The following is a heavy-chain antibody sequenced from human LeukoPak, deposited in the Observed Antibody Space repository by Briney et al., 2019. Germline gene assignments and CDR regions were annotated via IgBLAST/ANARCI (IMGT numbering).Heavy chain of an antibody. V-gene: IGHV1-69*13. Sequence: SVKVSCKASGGTFSSYAISWVRQAPGQGLEWMGGIIPIFGTANYAQKFQGRVTIAADESTSTAYMELSSLRSEDTAVYYCARGRNYYYYMDVWGKGTTVTISS. CDR2: IIPIFGTA. CDR1: GGTFSSYA. J-gene: IGHJ6*03. D-gene: IGHD1-14*01. CDR3: ARGRNYYYYMDV.